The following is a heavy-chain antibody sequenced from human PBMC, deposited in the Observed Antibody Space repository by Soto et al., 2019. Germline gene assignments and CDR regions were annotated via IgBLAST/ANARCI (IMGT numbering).Heavy chain of an antibody. J-gene: IGHJ6*02. Sequence: QVQLVQSGADVKKPGSSVKVSCKASGSTFSKYAISWVRQAPGQGLEGMGGLIPILGTPKYAQKFQGRVTITADEYTTTDYRGLSGATFDDTAGYYCARDSHDCICGSDRNGMDLWGQGTTVSVSS. CDR2: LIPILGTP. CDR1: GSTFSKYA. CDR3: ARDSHDCICGSDRNGMDL. D-gene: IGHD3-16*02. V-gene: IGHV1-69*01.